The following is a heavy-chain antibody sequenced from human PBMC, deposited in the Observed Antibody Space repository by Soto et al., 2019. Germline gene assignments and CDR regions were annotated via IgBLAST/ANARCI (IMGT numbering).Heavy chain of an antibody. J-gene: IGHJ6*02. CDR1: GGTFSSYA. V-gene: IGHV1-69*01. CDR2: IIPIFGTA. Sequence: QVQLVQSGAEVKKPGSSVKVSCKASGGTFSSYAISWVRQAPGQGLEWMGGIIPIFGTANYAQKFQGRVTITADESTSTAYMELSSLSSEDTAVYYCATSTPDTATDTDYYYYYGMDVWGQGTTVTVSS. CDR3: ATSTPDTATDTDYYYYYGMDV. D-gene: IGHD5-18*01.